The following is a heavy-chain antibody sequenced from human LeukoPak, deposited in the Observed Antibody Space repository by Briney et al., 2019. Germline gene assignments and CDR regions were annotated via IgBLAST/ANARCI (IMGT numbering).Heavy chain of an antibody. CDR3: ARSVPDYTRFDF. CDR2: FKTNYNQV. Sequence: GGSLRLSCAASGFTFSDYAMNWVRQAPGKGLEWVSTFKTNYNQVYYAESVRGRFTVSTDNSKNTAYLQMNSLRVEDTALYYCARSVPDYTRFDFWGQGALVTVSS. CDR1: GFTFSDYA. D-gene: IGHD4-11*01. V-gene: IGHV3-23*05. J-gene: IGHJ4*02.